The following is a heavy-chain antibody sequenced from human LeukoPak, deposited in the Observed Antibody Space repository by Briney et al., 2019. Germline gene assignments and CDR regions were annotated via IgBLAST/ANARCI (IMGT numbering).Heavy chain of an antibody. CDR2: IYYSGST. V-gene: IGHV4-59*08. Sequence: SETLSLTCTVPGGSISSYYWSWIRQPPRKRLEWIGYIYYSGSTNYNPSLKSRVTISVDTSKNQISLKLSCVAAAPTTVYYCAGGIAVAGSDYWGQGTLVSVSS. CDR3: AGGIAVAGSDY. CDR1: GGSISSYY. D-gene: IGHD6-19*01. J-gene: IGHJ4*02.